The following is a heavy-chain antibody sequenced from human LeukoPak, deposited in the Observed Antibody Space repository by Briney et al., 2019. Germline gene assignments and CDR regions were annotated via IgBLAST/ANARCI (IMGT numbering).Heavy chain of an antibody. CDR1: GFKLSSYM. J-gene: IGHJ4*02. D-gene: IGHD1-1*01. CDR2: ISSTGSYI. CDR3: AKEYNWNDADY. Sequence: PGGSLRLSCAASGFKLSSYMLNWVRQAPGKGLEWVSSISSTGSYIYYADSVKGRFTISRDNSKNTLYLQMNSLRAEDTAVYYCAKEYNWNDADYWGQGTLVTVSS. V-gene: IGHV3-21*01.